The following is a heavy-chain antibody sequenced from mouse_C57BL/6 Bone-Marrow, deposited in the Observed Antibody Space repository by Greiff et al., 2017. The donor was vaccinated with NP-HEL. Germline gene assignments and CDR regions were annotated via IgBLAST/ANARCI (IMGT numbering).Heavy chain of an antibody. J-gene: IGHJ4*01. CDR1: GFTIKDYY. CDR2: IYPDDGDT. V-gene: IGHV14-2*01. CDR3: APFLRGYYAMDY. Sequence: EVQLQQSGAELVKPGASVKLSCTASGFTIKDYYMPWVKQRPEQGLEWIGRIYPDDGDTNYAAKFKGQATITADTSSNTAYLQLSSLTSEDTAVYYGAPFLRGYYAMDYWGQGTSVTVSS.